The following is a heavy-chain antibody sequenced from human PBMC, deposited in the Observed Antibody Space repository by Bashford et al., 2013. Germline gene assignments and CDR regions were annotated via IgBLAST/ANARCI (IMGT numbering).Heavy chain of an antibody. D-gene: IGHD5-24*01. Sequence: GESLKISCKGSGYRNKFSNYWIGWVRQMPGKGLEWMGIIYPGDSDTRYSPSFQGQVTISADKSISTAYLQWSSLKASDTAMYYCARYPGGRDGYNWFLGVIDYYYYGMDVWGQGTTVTVSS. CDR2: IYPGDSDT. CDR1: GYRNKFSNYW. V-gene: IGHV5-51*03. CDR3: ARYPGGRDGYNWFLGVIDYYYYGMDV. J-gene: IGHJ6*02.